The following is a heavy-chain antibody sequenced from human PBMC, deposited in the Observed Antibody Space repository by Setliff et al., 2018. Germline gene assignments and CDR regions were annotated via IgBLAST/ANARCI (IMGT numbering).Heavy chain of an antibody. CDR3: ASCRYQVPYDY. V-gene: IGHV4-39*01. CDR2: LYDSGNT. Sequence: LSLTCTVPGGSISSISYYWGWIRQPPGKGLEWIGTLYDSGNTYYNPSLKSRVTISVDTSKNQFSLKLSSVTAADTAVYYCASCRYQVPYDYWGQGTLVTVSS. J-gene: IGHJ4*02. CDR1: GGSISSISYY. D-gene: IGHD2-2*01.